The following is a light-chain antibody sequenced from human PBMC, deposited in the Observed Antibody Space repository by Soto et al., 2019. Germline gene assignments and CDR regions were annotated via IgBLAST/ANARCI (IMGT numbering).Light chain of an antibody. CDR3: QFCDSTTV. J-gene: IGLJ1*01. CDR2: GNS. CDR1: SSNIGAGYD. Sequence: QAVVTQPPSVYGAPGQRVTISCTGSSSNIGAGYDVHWYQQLPGTAPKLLSYGNSNRPSGVPDRFSGSTSGTSASLDITGLHGEDGDDYYCQFCDSTTVFGTGTKVTAL. V-gene: IGLV1-40*01.